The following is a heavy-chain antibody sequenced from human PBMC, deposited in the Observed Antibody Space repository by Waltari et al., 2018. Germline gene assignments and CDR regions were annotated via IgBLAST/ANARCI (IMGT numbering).Heavy chain of an antibody. Sequence: EVQLVESGGGLVQPGGSLRLSCAASGFTFNTYSMSWVRQAPGKGLEWVSYINSGGCNKFYADSVKCRFIISRDTAKNSLYLQMNSLRVEDTAVYDCARGLAYCGGDCSDYWGRGTLVTVSS. CDR3: ARGLAYCGGDCSDY. CDR1: GFTFNTYS. J-gene: IGHJ4*02. V-gene: IGHV3-48*04. CDR2: INSGGCNK. D-gene: IGHD2-21*01.